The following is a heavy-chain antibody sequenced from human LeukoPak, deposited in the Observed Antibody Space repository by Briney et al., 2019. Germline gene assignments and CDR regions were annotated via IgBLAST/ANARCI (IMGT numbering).Heavy chain of an antibody. Sequence: GGSLRLSCAASGFTFSGYGMHWVRQAPGKGLEWVTFIRYDGSNKYYADSVKGRFTISRDSSKNTLYLQMNSLRAEDTALYYCAKDRMDPVNYWGQGTLVTVSS. V-gene: IGHV3-30*02. D-gene: IGHD2-2*03. J-gene: IGHJ4*02. CDR2: IRYDGSNK. CDR1: GFTFSGYG. CDR3: AKDRMDPVNY.